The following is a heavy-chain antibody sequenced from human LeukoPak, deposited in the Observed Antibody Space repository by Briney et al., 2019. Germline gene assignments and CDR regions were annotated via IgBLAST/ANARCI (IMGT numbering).Heavy chain of an antibody. Sequence: GGSLRLSCAASGFTFSSYWMSWVRQAPGKGLEWVANIKQDGSEKYYVDSVKGRFTISRDNAKNSLYLQMNSLRAEDTAVYYCAKGNYKHRYYLDYWGQGTLVTVSS. D-gene: IGHD5-24*01. V-gene: IGHV3-7*03. CDR2: IKQDGSEK. J-gene: IGHJ4*02. CDR1: GFTFSSYW. CDR3: AKGNYKHRYYLDY.